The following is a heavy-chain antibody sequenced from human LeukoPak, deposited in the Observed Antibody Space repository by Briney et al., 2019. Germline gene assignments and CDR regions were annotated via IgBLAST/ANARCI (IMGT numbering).Heavy chain of an antibody. D-gene: IGHD1-26*01. J-gene: IGHJ3*02. CDR1: GGSISSYY. CDR3: ARGVPRGSFDI. V-gene: IGHV4-59*12. CDR2: IYYSGST. Sequence: SETLSLTCTVSGGSISSYYWSWIRQPPGKGLEWIGYIYYSGSTNCNPSLKSRVTISVDTSKNQFSLKLSSVTAADTAVYYCARGVPRGSFDIWGQGTMVTVSS.